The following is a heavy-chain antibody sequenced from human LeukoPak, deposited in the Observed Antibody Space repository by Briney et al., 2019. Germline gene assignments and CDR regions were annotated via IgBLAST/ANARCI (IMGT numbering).Heavy chain of an antibody. J-gene: IGHJ4*02. Sequence: PSETLSLTCTVSGGSISSYYWSWIRQPPGKGLEWIGYIYYSGSTNYNPSLKSRVTISVDTSKNQFSLKLSSVTAADTAVYYCARKVPAAIRGFDYWGQGTLVTVSS. D-gene: IGHD2-2*02. CDR2: IYYSGST. CDR3: ARKVPAAIRGFDY. CDR1: GGSISSYY. V-gene: IGHV4-59*12.